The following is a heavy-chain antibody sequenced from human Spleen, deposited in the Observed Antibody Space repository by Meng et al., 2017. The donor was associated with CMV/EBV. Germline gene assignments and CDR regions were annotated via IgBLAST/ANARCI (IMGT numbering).Heavy chain of an antibody. D-gene: IGHD3-10*01. CDR2: INPNSGGT. CDR3: ARGVPITMVRGDLYAFDI. CDR1: GGTFSSYA. J-gene: IGHJ3*02. Sequence: ASVKVSCKASGGTFSSYAISWVRQAPGQGLEWMGWINPNSGGTNYAQKFQGRVTMTRDTSISTAYMELSRLRSDDTAVYYCARGVPITMVRGDLYAFDIWGQGTMVTVSS. V-gene: IGHV1-2*02.